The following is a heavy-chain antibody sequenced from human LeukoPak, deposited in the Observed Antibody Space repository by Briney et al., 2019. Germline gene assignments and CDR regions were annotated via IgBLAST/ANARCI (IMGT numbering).Heavy chain of an antibody. V-gene: IGHV4-38-2*01. J-gene: IGHJ4*02. D-gene: IGHD6-6*01. CDR2: IYHSGST. CDR3: ARLTYSSSHFDY. CDR1: GHSISSGYY. Sequence: SETLSLTCDVSGHSISSGYYWGWIRQPPGKGLEWIGSIYHSGSTYYNPSLKSRVTISVDTSKNQFSLKLSSVTAADTAVYYCARLTYSSSHFDYWGQGTLVPVSS.